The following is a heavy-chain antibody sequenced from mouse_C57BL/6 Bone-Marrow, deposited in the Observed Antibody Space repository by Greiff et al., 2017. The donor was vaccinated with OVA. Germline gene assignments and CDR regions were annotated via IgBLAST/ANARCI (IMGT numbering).Heavy chain of an antibody. J-gene: IGHJ3*01. CDR3: ARGGNYASWFAY. D-gene: IGHD2-1*01. CDR1: GYTFTSYW. Sequence: QVQLQQPGAELVRPGSSVKLSCKASGYTFTSYWMHLVKQRPIPGLAWIGNIDPSDSETHYNQKFKDKATLTVDKSSSTAYMQLSSLTSEDAAVDYCARGGNYASWFAYWGKGTLVTVSA. CDR2: IDPSDSET. V-gene: IGHV1-52*01.